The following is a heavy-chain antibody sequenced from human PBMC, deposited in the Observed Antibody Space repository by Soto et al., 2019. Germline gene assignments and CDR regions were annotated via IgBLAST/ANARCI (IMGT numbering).Heavy chain of an antibody. CDR1: GGSISSSNW. V-gene: IGHV4-4*02. J-gene: IGHJ5*02. CDR3: ASSLEYNWCDP. CDR2: IYHSGST. D-gene: IGHD1-1*01. Sequence: SETLSLTCAVSGGSISSSNWWSWVRQPPGKGLEWIGEIYHSGSTNYNPSLKRRVTMSVDKSKNQFSLRLNSVTAADTAVYYCASSLEYNWCDPWGQGTLVTVSS.